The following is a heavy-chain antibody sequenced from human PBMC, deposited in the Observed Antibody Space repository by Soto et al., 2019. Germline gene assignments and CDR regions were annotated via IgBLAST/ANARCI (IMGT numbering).Heavy chain of an antibody. J-gene: IGHJ3*02. D-gene: IGHD4-17*01. V-gene: IGHV4-31*03. CDR3: ARDPGDYGDYAAFDI. CDR1: GGSISSGGYY. Sequence: QVQLQESGPGLVKPSQTLSLTCTVSGGSISSGGYYWSWIRQHPGKGLEWIGYIYYSGSTYYNPSLQSRVTISVDTSKNQFSLKLSSVTAADTAVYYCARDPGDYGDYAAFDIWGQGTMVTVSS. CDR2: IYYSGST.